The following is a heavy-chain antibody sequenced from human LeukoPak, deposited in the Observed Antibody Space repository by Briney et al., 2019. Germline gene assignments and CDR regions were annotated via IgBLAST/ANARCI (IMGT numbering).Heavy chain of an antibody. J-gene: IGHJ4*02. D-gene: IGHD5-18*01. Sequence: ASVKVSSKASGGTFSSYAISWVRQAPGQGLEWMGRIIPIFGTANYAQKFQGRVTITADKSTSTAYMELSSLRSEDTAVYYCARVWGYSYGPSFPYCGEGTLVTVSS. CDR1: GGTFSSYA. CDR3: ARVWGYSYGPSFPY. CDR2: IIPIFGTA. V-gene: IGHV1-69*06.